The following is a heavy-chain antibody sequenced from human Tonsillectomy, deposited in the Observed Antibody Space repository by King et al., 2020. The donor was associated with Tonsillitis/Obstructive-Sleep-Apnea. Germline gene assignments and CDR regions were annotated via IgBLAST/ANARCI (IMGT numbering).Heavy chain of an antibody. D-gene: IGHD6-19*01. CDR1: GGSISSYY. J-gene: IGHJ4*02. Sequence: VQLQESGPGLVKPSETLSLTCTVSGGSISSYYWSWIRQPPGKGLEWIGYIYYSGSTNYNPSLKSRVTISVDTSKNQFSLKLSSVTAADTAVYYCARSWQWLGPLGYFDYWGQGTLVTVSS. CDR3: ARSWQWLGPLGYFDY. CDR2: IYYSGST. V-gene: IGHV4-59*08.